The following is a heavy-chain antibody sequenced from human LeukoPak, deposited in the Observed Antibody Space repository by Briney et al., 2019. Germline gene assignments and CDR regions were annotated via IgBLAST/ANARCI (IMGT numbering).Heavy chain of an antibody. CDR2: ISGSGGST. CDR3: AKVAFSQGYSSGPGDYFDY. V-gene: IGHV3-23*01. Sequence: GGSLRLSCAASGFTFSNYWMSWVRQAPGKGLEWVSGISGSGGSTYYADSVKGRFTISRENSKKTVHLQMNSLRAEDTAVYYCAKVAFSQGYSSGPGDYFDYWGQGTLVTVSS. D-gene: IGHD6-19*01. CDR1: GFTFSNYW. J-gene: IGHJ4*02.